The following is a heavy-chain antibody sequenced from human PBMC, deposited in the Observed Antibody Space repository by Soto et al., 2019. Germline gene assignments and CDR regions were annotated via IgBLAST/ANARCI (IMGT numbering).Heavy chain of an antibody. Sequence: GESLKISCKGSGYSFTSYWISWVRQMPGKGLEWMGRIDPSDSYTNYSPSLQGQVTISVDKSISTAYLQWSSLKATDTAMYYCARHAYDFWSGHLNPRYYYGMDVWGQGTTVTVSS. J-gene: IGHJ6*02. CDR3: ARHAYDFWSGHLNPRYYYGMDV. CDR2: IDPSDSYT. D-gene: IGHD3-3*01. V-gene: IGHV5-10-1*04. CDR1: GYSFTSYW.